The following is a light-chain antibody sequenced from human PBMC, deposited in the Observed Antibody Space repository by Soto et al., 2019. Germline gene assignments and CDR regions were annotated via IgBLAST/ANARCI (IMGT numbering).Light chain of an antibody. CDR1: QSFVHSDGNTY. J-gene: IGKJ2*01. CDR2: RVS. CDR3: MEGTYWPKT. V-gene: IGKV2-30*02. Sequence: DVVLTQSPLSLPVTLGQPASISCRSSQSFVHSDGNTYLHWFQQRPGQSPRRLIYRVSTRDSGVPDRFSGGGSGPDFTLKISRVEAEDVGFYYCMEGTYWPKTFGQGTKLEIK.